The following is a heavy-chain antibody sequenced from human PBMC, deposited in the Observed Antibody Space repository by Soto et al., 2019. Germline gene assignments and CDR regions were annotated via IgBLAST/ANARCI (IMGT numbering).Heavy chain of an antibody. D-gene: IGHD3-10*01. CDR3: ARAASGSYINLIRPDN. J-gene: IGHJ4*02. CDR2: INPNSGGT. Sequence: GASVKVSCKSSGYTFTGYYMHWVRQAPGQGLEWMGWINPNSGGTKYAQKFQGGVTMTRDTSISKAYMELSVLTSDDTAVYYCARAASGSYINLIRPDNWGQGTLVTVS. CDR1: GYTFTGYY. V-gene: IGHV1-2*02.